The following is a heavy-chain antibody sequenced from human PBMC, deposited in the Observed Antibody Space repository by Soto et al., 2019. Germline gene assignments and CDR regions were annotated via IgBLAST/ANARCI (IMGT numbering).Heavy chain of an antibody. CDR1: GFTFSSYA. D-gene: IGHD4-4*01. J-gene: IGHJ4*02. Sequence: GGSLRLSCAASGFTFSSYAMTWVRQAPGKGLEWVSGISVSGGITYYADSVKGRFTISRDNSKNTLYLQMNSLRAEDTAVYYCANSYSKRQLYYFDYWGQGTLVTVSS. CDR3: ANSYSKRQLYYFDY. V-gene: IGHV3-23*01. CDR2: ISVSGGIT.